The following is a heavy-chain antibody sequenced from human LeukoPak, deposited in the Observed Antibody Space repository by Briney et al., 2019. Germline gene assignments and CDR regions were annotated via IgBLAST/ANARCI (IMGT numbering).Heavy chain of an antibody. Sequence: SETLSLTCTVSGGSISGSTYYWAWIRQPPGKGLEWIGSIYYSGSTHYNPSLKSRITISVDTSKNQFSLKLSSVTAADTAVYYCARGLNNSYGFGRDWGRGTLVTVSS. J-gene: IGHJ4*02. CDR3: ARGLNNSYGFGRD. V-gene: IGHV4-39*07. CDR2: IYYSGST. D-gene: IGHD5-18*01. CDR1: GGSISGSTYY.